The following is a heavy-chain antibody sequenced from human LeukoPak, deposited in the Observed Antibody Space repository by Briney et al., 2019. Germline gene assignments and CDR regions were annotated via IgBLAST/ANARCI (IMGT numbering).Heavy chain of an antibody. V-gene: IGHV1-8*01. Sequence: ASVKVSCKASGYTLTSYDINWVRQATGQGLEWMGWMNPNSGNTGYAQKFQGRVTMTRNTSISTAYMELSSLRSEDTAVYYCARTRGYSGYDLTYYYYGMDVWGQGTTVTVSS. CDR1: GYTLTSYD. D-gene: IGHD5-12*01. CDR2: MNPNSGNT. J-gene: IGHJ6*02. CDR3: ARTRGYSGYDLTYYYYGMDV.